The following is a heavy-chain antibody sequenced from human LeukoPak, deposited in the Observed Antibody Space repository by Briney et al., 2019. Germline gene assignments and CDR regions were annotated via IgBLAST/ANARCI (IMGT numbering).Heavy chain of an antibody. CDR1: GFTFSSYA. D-gene: IGHD2-15*01. CDR2: ISGSGGST. Sequence: GGSLRLSCAASGFTFSSYAMSWVRQAPGKGLEWVSAISGSGGSTYYADSVKGRFTISRDNSKNTLYLQMNGLRAEDTAVYYCAKSGYCSGGSCYYYYYMDVWGKGTTVTVSS. CDR3: AKSGYCSGGSCYYYYYMDV. J-gene: IGHJ6*03. V-gene: IGHV3-23*01.